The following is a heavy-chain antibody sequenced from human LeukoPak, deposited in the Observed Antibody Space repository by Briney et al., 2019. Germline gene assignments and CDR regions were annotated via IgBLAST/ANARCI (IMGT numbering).Heavy chain of an antibody. J-gene: IGHJ4*02. Sequence: PSETLSLTCTVSGGSISSGGYYWSWIRQHPGKGLEWIGYIYYSGSTYYNPSLKSRVTISVDTSKNQLSLKLSSVTAADTAVYYWERDSASSVYYDYGGQETLVTVSS. V-gene: IGHV4-31*03. D-gene: IGHD3-22*01. CDR3: ERDSASSVYYDY. CDR1: GGSISSGGYY. CDR2: IYYSGST.